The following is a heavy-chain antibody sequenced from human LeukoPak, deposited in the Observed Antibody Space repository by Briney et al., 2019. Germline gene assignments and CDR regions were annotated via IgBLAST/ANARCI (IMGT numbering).Heavy chain of an antibody. CDR3: ARHLAYYDILTGYLDY. CDR1: GGSISSSSYY. V-gene: IGHV4-39*01. D-gene: IGHD3-9*01. CDR2: IYFSGNT. J-gene: IGHJ4*02. Sequence: SETLSLTCTVSGGSISSSSYYWGWIRQPPGKGLEWIGSIYFSGNTYYNPSLKSRVTISVDTSKNQFSLKLSSVTAADTAVYYCARHLAYYDILTGYLDYWGQGTLVTVSS.